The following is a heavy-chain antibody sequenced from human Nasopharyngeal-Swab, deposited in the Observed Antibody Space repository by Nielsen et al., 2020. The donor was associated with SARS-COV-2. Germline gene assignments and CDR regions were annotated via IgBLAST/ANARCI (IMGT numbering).Heavy chain of an antibody. CDR3: ARDHVLPDAFDI. D-gene: IGHD3-10*01. V-gene: IGHV3-21*01. CDR1: GFTFSSYS. J-gene: IGHJ3*02. CDR2: ISSSSSYI. Sequence: GGSLRLSCAASGFTFSSYSMNGVRQAPGKGLEWVSSISSSSSYIYYADSVKGRFTISRDNAKNSLYLQMNSLRAEDTAVYYCARDHVLPDAFDIWGKGTMVTVSS.